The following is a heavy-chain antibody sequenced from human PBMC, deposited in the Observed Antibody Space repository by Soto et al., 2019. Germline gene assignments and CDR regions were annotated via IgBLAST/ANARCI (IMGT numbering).Heavy chain of an antibody. CDR1: GFTFSSYA. D-gene: IGHD3-22*01. CDR2: ISGSGGST. V-gene: IGHV3-23*01. CDR3: AKEGYYYDSSGYYSYFDY. J-gene: IGHJ4*02. Sequence: PGGSLRLSCAASGFTFSSYAMSWVRQAPGKGLEWVSAISGSGGSTYYADSVKGRFTISRDNSKNTLYLQMNSQRAEDTAVYYCAKEGYYYDSSGYYSYFDYWGQGTLVTVSS.